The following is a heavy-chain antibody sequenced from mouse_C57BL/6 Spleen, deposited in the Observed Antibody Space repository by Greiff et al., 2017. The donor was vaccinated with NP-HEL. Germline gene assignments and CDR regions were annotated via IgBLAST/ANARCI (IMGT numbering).Heavy chain of an antibody. CDR3: ARDDGYYRYFDV. J-gene: IGHJ1*03. D-gene: IGHD2-3*01. V-gene: IGHV1-55*01. CDR2: IYPGSGST. Sequence: QVQLQQPGAELVKPGASVKMSCKASGYTFTSYWITWVKQRPGQSLEWIGDIYPGSGSTNYNEKFKSKATLTVDTSSSTAYMQLSSLTSEDSAVYYCARDDGYYRYFDVWGTGTTVTVSS. CDR1: GYTFTSYW.